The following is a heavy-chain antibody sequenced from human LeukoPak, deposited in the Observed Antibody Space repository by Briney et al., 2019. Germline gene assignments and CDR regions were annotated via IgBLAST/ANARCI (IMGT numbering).Heavy chain of an antibody. V-gene: IGHV1-18*04. CDR1: GYTFTSDG. CDR2: ISAYNGNT. Sequence: ASVTVSCKASGYTFTSDGISWVRQAPGQGLEWMGWISAYNGNTNYAQKLQGRVTMTTDTSTTTAYMELTSLRSDDTAVYYCARDHPSRIAVAGTLREYFDYWGQGTLVTVSS. CDR3: ARDHPSRIAVAGTLREYFDY. D-gene: IGHD6-19*01. J-gene: IGHJ4*02.